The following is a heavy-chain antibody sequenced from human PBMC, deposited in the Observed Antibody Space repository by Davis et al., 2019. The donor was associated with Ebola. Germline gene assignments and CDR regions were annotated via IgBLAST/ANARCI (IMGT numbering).Heavy chain of an antibody. J-gene: IGHJ3*02. CDR1: GYSFTSYW. CDR2: IFPGDSDT. V-gene: IGHV5-51*01. Sequence: GESLKISCKGSGYSFTSYWIAWVRQMPGKGLEWMGIIFPGDSDTRYSPSFQGQVTFSADKSISTAYLQWSGLKASDTAIYYCAKSRVAGTNDAFDIWGQGTMVIVSS. CDR3: AKSRVAGTNDAFDI. D-gene: IGHD6-19*01.